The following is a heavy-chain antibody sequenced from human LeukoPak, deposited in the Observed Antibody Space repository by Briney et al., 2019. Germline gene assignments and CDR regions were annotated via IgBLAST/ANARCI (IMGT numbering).Heavy chain of an antibody. D-gene: IGHD6-6*01. J-gene: IGHJ6*02. Sequence: GGSLRLSCAASGFTFSSYDMHWVRQATGKGMEWVSAIGTAGDTYYPGSVKGRFTISRENAQNSLYLQMNSLRAGDTAVYYCVRDLKLGTSSIYGMDVWGQGTTVTVSS. V-gene: IGHV3-13*04. CDR2: IGTAGDT. CDR3: VRDLKLGTSSIYGMDV. CDR1: GFTFSSYD.